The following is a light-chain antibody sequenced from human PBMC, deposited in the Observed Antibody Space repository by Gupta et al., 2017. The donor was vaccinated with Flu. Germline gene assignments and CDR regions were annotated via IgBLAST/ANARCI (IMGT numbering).Light chain of an antibody. Sequence: SSALPQDPAVSVALGKTVRITCHGDSLRAFYASWCQQKPGQAPVLVVYGENNRPAGIPDRFSGSTSGTTASVTITGAQEEEEADYYCDSQDPSGYVVFGGGTRLTVL. V-gene: IGLV3-19*01. CDR3: DSQDPSGYVV. CDR2: GEN. CDR1: SLRAFY. J-gene: IGLJ2*01.